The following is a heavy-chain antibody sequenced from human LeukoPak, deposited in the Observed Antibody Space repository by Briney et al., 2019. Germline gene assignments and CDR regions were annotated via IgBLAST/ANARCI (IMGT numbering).Heavy chain of an antibody. CDR2: ISSSSSYI. Sequence: PGGSLRLSCAASGLTFSSYWMSWVRQAPGKGLEWVSSISSSSSYIYYADSVKGRFTISRDNAKNSLYLQMNSLRAEDTAVYYCAKKVGVVAATGRGFDPWGQGTLVTVSS. CDR1: GLTFSSYW. D-gene: IGHD2-15*01. V-gene: IGHV3-21*04. CDR3: AKKVGVVAATGRGFDP. J-gene: IGHJ5*02.